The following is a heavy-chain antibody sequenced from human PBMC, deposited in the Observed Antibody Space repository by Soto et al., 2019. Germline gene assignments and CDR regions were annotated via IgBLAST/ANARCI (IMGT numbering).Heavy chain of an antibody. CDR3: ARPYCSSTSCYTHPFDI. CDR1: GYTFTGYY. J-gene: IGHJ3*02. Sequence: QVQLVQSGAEVKKPGASVKVSCKASGYTFTGYYMHWVRQAPGQGLEWMGWINPNSGGTNYAQKFQGRVTMTRDTSMSTAYMELSRLRSDDTAVYYCARPYCSSTSCYTHPFDIWGQGTMVTVSS. V-gene: IGHV1-2*02. D-gene: IGHD2-2*02. CDR2: INPNSGGT.